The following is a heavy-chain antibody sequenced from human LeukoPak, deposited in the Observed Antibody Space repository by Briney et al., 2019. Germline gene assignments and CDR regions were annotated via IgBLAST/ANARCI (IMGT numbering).Heavy chain of an antibody. CDR3: ASVYKYGMDV. J-gene: IGHJ6*02. Sequence: GGSLRLSCAASGFTFSGYWMHWVRQAPGKGLEWVANIKQDGSVKYYVDSVKGRFTISRDNAENSLFLQMNSLRAEDTAVYYCASVYKYGMDVWGQGTTVIVSS. CDR1: GFTFSGYW. CDR2: IKQDGSVK. V-gene: IGHV3-7*03.